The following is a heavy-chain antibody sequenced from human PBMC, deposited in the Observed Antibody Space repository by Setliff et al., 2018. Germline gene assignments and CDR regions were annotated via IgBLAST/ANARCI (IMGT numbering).Heavy chain of an antibody. J-gene: IGHJ5*02. V-gene: IGHV3-15*01. Sequence: PGGSLRLSCAASGFTFSYYAMTWVRQAPGKGLEWVGRIKSKTDGGTTDYAAPVKGRFTISRDDSKNTLYLQMNSLKTEDTAVYYCVKLVPQAISSDPWGQGTLVTVSS. CDR2: IKSKTDGGTT. CDR3: VKLVPQAISSDP. D-gene: IGHD3-10*01. CDR1: GFTFSYYA.